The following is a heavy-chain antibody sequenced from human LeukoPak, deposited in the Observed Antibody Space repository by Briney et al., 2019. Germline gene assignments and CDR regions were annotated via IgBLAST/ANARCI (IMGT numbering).Heavy chain of an antibody. J-gene: IGHJ6*03. CDR3: AREDGDYFYYYYYMDV. Sequence: SETLSLTRTVSGGSISSSSYYWGWIRQPPGKGLEWIGSIYYSGSTYYNPSLKSRVTLSVDTSKNQFSLKLSSVTAADTAVYYCAREDGDYFYYYYYMDVWGKGTTVTVSS. CDR2: IYYSGST. D-gene: IGHD4-17*01. CDR1: GGSISSSSYY. V-gene: IGHV4-39*07.